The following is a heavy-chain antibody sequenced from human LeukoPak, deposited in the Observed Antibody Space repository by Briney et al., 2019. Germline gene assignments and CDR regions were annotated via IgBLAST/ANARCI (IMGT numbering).Heavy chain of an antibody. D-gene: IGHD2-8*01. Sequence: SSETLSLTCTVSGDSISTNPYYWGWIRQSPGKGLEWIGSLYSGGGTTYNPSLKSRVTISIDKSKNQFSLKLSSVTAADTAVYYCARDGGLGTIDYWGQGTLVTVSS. CDR1: GDSISTNPYY. CDR3: ARDGGLGTIDY. V-gene: IGHV4-39*07. J-gene: IGHJ4*02. CDR2: LYSGGGT.